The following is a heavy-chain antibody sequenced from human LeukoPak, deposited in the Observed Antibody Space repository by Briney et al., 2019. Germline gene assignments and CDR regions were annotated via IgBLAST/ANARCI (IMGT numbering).Heavy chain of an antibody. CDR3: ARATAAGLNAFDI. CDR2: IFYTGMT. D-gene: IGHD6-13*01. V-gene: IGHV4-59*01. J-gene: IGHJ3*02. CDR1: GGSISTYF. Sequence: SETLCLTCTVSGGSISTYFWSWIRQPPGKGLEWIGYIFYTGMTNYNPSLKRRVTISVDTSKNHFSLRLTSVTAADTAVYFCARATAAGLNAFDIWGQGTMVTVSS.